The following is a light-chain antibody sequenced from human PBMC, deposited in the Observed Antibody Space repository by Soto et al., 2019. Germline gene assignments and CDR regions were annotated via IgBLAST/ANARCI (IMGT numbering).Light chain of an antibody. V-gene: IGKV3-15*01. CDR3: QQYNNWPPVT. J-gene: IGKJ1*01. Sequence: EIVMTQSPATLSVSPGERATLSCRASQSVSSNLAWYQQKPGQAPRLLIYGASTRATGIPARVSGSGSGTEFTLTRSSLQSEDFAVYYCQQYNNWPPVTFGQGTKLEIK. CDR2: GAS. CDR1: QSVSSN.